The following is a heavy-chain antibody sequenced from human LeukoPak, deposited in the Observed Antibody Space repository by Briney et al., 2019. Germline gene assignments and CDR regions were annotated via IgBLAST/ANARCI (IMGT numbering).Heavy chain of an antibody. CDR1: GYTFTGSY. V-gene: IGHV1-2*02. D-gene: IGHD1-1*01. Sequence: GASVTVSCKASGYTFTGSYMHWVRQAPGQGFEWIGWISPASGATKYAQNFQGRVTLTTDTSITTAYMELSSLTSDDTASYYCLNEHGGWGQGTPVTVSS. CDR2: ISPASGAT. CDR3: LNEHGG. J-gene: IGHJ4*02.